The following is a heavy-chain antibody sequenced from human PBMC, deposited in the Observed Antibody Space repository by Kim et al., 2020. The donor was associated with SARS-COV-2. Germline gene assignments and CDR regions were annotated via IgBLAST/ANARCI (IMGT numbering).Heavy chain of an antibody. CDR2: IYYSGST. Sequence: SETLSLTCTVSGGSISSGGYYWSWIRQHPGKGLEWIGYIYYSGSTYYNPSLKSRVTISVDTSKNQFSLKLSSVTAADTAVYYCARGGVGAPVFDYWGQGTLVTVSS. CDR3: ARGGVGAPVFDY. V-gene: IGHV4-31*03. CDR1: GGSISSGGYY. D-gene: IGHD1-26*01. J-gene: IGHJ4*02.